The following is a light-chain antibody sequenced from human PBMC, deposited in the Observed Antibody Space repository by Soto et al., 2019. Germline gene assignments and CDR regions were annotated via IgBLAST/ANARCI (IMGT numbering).Light chain of an antibody. CDR2: DVN. Sequence: QSVLTQPASVSGSLGQSITISCPGTSRDVGNYNYVSWYQHHTGRAPKLVIYDVNNRPAGISNRFSGSKSDNTASLIIFGLQAEDEADYYCSSYTSSSNLIFGGGTQLTVL. V-gene: IGLV2-14*03. CDR1: SRDVGNYNY. J-gene: IGLJ2*01. CDR3: SSYTSSSNLI.